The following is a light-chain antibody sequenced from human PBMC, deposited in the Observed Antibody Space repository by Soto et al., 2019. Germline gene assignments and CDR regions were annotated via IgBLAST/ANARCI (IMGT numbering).Light chain of an antibody. J-gene: IGKJ5*01. CDR2: DAS. Sequence: ETVLTQSPATLSLSPGERATLSCRASQGVDNYLLWYQQKPGQAPRLLIYDASNRAPSIPARFSGSGSGTDFTLTISSLEPEDFAIYYCQQRKSWPPITFGQGTRLEI. V-gene: IGKV3-11*01. CDR1: QGVDNY. CDR3: QQRKSWPPIT.